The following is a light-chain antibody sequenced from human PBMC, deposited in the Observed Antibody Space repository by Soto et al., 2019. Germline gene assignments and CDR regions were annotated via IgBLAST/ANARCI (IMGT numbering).Light chain of an antibody. Sequence: QSVLTQPPSASGSPGQSVAISCTGTSSDVGSSNYVSWYQQHPGKAPKLMIYEVTKRPSGVPDRFSGSKSGNTASLTVSELQAEDEADYYCSSYAGSNRVFGGGTKATVL. V-gene: IGLV2-8*01. CDR3: SSYAGSNRV. J-gene: IGLJ2*01. CDR2: EVT. CDR1: SSDVGSSNY.